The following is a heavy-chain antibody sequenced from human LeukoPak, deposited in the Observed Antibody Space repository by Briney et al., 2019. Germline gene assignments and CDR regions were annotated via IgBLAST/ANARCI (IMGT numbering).Heavy chain of an antibody. CDR2: IYPGDSDT. CDR3: ATDTELVRGDDAFDI. J-gene: IGHJ3*02. D-gene: IGHD3-10*01. V-gene: IGHV5-51*01. CDR1: GYNFTTYW. Sequence: GESLKISCKGSGYNFTTYWIVWVRQMPGKGLEWMGIIYPGDSDTRYSPSFQGQVSISADKSISTAYLQWNSLKVADSAMYYCATDTELVRGDDAFDIWGQGTMVTVSS.